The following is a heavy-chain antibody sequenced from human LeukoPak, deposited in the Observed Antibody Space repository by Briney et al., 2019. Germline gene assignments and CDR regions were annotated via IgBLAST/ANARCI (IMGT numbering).Heavy chain of an antibody. D-gene: IGHD4-17*01. Sequence: SETLSLTCTVSGYSISSGYYWGWIRQPPGKGLEWIGSGYHIGSTYFNPSLRSRVTILIDIFKNQFSLKMSSVTAADTAVYYCARHGGTRVTLIEVFYFDYWGQGTLVTVSS. CDR3: ARHGGTRVTLIEVFYFDY. V-gene: IGHV4-38-2*02. CDR2: GYHIGST. J-gene: IGHJ4*02. CDR1: GYSISSGYY.